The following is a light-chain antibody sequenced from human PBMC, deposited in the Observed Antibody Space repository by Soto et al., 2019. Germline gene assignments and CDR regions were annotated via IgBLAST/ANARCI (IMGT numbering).Light chain of an antibody. V-gene: IGKV3-20*01. CDR3: QQYGSSLPYT. J-gene: IGKJ2*01. CDR1: QSISSNY. CDR2: GAS. Sequence: EIVLTQSPGTLSLSPGERATLSCGASQSISSNYLAWYQQKPGQAPRLLIYGASGRATGIPDRFSGSGSGTDFTLTISRLEPEDIAVYYCQQYGSSLPYTFGQGTKVDIK.